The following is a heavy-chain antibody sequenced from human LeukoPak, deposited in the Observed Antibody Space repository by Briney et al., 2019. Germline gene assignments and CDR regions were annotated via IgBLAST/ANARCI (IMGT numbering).Heavy chain of an antibody. CDR3: ARGIYYYGSGSLNWFDP. Sequence: SQTLSLTCTVSGVSISSGSYYWSWIRQPAGKGLEWIGRIYTSGSTNYNPSLKSRVTISLDTSKNQFSLKLRSVTAADTAVYYCARGIYYYGSGSLNWFDPWGQGTLVTVSS. D-gene: IGHD3-10*01. CDR1: GVSISSGSYY. CDR2: IYTSGST. J-gene: IGHJ5*02. V-gene: IGHV4-61*02.